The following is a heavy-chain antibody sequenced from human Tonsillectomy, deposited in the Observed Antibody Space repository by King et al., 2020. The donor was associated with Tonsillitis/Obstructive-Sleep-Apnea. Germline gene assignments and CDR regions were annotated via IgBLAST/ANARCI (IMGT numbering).Heavy chain of an antibody. CDR1: GGSFSGYY. V-gene: IGHV4-34*01. Sequence: VQLQQWGAGLLKPSKTLSLTCSIYGGSFSGYYWSWIRQPPGKGLEWIGEINHSGSTNYNPSLKSRVTISVDTSKNQFSLRLSSVTAAETAVYYCARGYCSSPSGYPGYYYMDVWGKGTTVTVSS. CDR3: ARGYCSSPSGYPGYYYMDV. D-gene: IGHD2-2*01. CDR2: INHSGST. J-gene: IGHJ6*03.